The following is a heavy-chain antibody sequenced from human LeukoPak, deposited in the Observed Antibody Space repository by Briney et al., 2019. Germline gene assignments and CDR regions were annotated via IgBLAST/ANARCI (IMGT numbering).Heavy chain of an antibody. CDR2: ISSSSSYI. V-gene: IGHV3-21*01. Sequence: GGSLRLSCAASGFTFSSYSMNWVRQAPGKGLEWVSSISSSSSYIYYADSVKGRFTISRDNAKNSLYLQMNSLRAEDTAVYYCAKERYSSGWYPERYFDLWGRGTLVTVSS. J-gene: IGHJ2*01. CDR3: AKERYSSGWYPERYFDL. D-gene: IGHD6-19*01. CDR1: GFTFSSYS.